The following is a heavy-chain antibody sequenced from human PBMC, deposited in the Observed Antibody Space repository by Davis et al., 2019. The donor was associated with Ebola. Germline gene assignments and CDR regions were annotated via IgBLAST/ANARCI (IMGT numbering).Heavy chain of an antibody. CDR2: IKQDGSEK. CDR3: ARDRGAWFDP. V-gene: IGHV3-7*01. CDR1: GFTFSSYW. J-gene: IGHJ5*02. D-gene: IGHD3-16*01. Sequence: GESLKISCAASGFTFSSYWMSWVRQAPGKGLEWVANIKQDGSEKYYVDSVKGRFTISRDNAKNSLYLQMNSLRAEDTAVYYCARDRGAWFDPWGQGTLVTVSS.